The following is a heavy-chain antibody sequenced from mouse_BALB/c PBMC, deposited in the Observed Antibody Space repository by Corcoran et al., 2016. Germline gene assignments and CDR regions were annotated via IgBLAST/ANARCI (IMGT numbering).Heavy chain of an antibody. D-gene: IGHD1-1*01. V-gene: IGHV1-18*01. CDR2: INPYNGGT. Sequence: EVQLQQSGPELVKPGASMKISCKASGYSFTGYTMNWVKHSHGKNLEWIGLINPYNGGTSYNQKFKGKATLTVDKSSSTAYMELLSLTSEDSAVYYGARDYYGSSYVFAYWGQGTLVTVSA. CDR1: GYSFTGYT. J-gene: IGHJ3*01. CDR3: ARDYYGSSYVFAY.